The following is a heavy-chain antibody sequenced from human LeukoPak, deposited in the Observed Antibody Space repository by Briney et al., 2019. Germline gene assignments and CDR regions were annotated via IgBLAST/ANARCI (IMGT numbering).Heavy chain of an antibody. Sequence: PGGSLRLSCAASGFTFSSYAMSWVRQAPRKGLEWVSAISGSGGSTYYADSVKGRFTISRDNSKNTLYLQMNSLRAEDTAVYYCAKPRDSSGYFYYFDYWGQGTLVTVSS. J-gene: IGHJ4*02. CDR2: ISGSGGST. V-gene: IGHV3-23*01. CDR3: AKPRDSSGYFYYFDY. CDR1: GFTFSSYA. D-gene: IGHD3-22*01.